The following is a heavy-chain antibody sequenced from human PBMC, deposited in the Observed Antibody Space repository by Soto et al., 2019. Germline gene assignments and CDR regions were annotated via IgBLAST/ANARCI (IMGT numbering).Heavy chain of an antibody. CDR3: ARDRQVTYYYYGMDV. D-gene: IGHD2-21*02. Sequence: PSETLSLTCTFSGCSISSGGYYWSWIRQHPGKGLEWIGYIYYSGSTYYNPSLKSRVTISVDTSKNQFSLKLSSVTAADTAVYYCARDRQVTYYYYGMDVWGQGTTVT. J-gene: IGHJ6*02. CDR1: GCSISSGGYY. V-gene: IGHV4-31*03. CDR2: IYYSGST.